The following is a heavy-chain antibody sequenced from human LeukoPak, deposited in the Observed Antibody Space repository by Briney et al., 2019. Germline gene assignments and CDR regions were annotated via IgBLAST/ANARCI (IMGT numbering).Heavy chain of an antibody. V-gene: IGHV3-7*01. CDR3: ARGGARYYYIDV. D-gene: IGHD3-10*01. Sequence: GGSLRLSCAASGFDFSSYWMSWVRQAPGKGLEWVANIKQDGSEKDYVDSVKGRSTVSRDNAKNSLYLQMNSLRAEDTAVYYCARGGARYYYIDVWGKGTTVTVSS. J-gene: IGHJ6*03. CDR1: GFDFSSYW. CDR2: IKQDGSEK.